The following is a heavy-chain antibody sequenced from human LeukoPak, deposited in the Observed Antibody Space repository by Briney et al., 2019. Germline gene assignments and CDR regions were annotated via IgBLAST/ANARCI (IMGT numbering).Heavy chain of an antibody. CDR2: IYHSGST. CDR3: ARGRGGGSPEPDY. J-gene: IGHJ4*02. D-gene: IGHD2-15*01. V-gene: IGHV4-38-2*01. Sequence: PSETLSLTCAVSGYSISSGYYWGWIRQPPGKGLEWIGSIYHSGSTYYNPSLKSRVTISVDTSKNQFSLKLSSVTAADTAVYCCARGRGGGSPEPDYWGQGTLVTVSS. CDR1: GYSISSGYY.